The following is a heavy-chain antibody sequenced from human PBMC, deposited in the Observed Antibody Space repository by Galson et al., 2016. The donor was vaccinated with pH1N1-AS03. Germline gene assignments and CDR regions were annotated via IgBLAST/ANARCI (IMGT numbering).Heavy chain of an antibody. CDR2: MSYDGTTT. Sequence: SLRLSCAASGFIFTHYSMHWVRQAPGKGLEWVAVMSYDGTTTYYADSVQGRFTISRDNSNNTLYLQMNSLRTEDTALYYCAREEGGFGSNWLQTDAFDIWGQGTMVTVSS. D-gene: IGHD6-13*01. CDR1: GFIFTHYS. J-gene: IGHJ3*02. V-gene: IGHV3-30-3*01. CDR3: AREEGGFGSNWLQTDAFDI.